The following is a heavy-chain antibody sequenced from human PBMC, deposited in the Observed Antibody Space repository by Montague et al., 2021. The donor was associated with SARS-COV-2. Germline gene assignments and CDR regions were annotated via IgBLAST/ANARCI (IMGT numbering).Heavy chain of an antibody. CDR2: IYYSGST. CDR1: GGSISSSSYY. Sequence: SETLSLTCTVSGGSISSSSYYWGWIRQPPGKGLEWIGSIYYSGSTYYNPSLKSRVTISVDTSKNQLSLKLSSVTAADTAVYYCARHYYGSGSYYLGEFDYWGQGTLGTVSS. D-gene: IGHD3-10*01. CDR3: ARHYYGSGSYYLGEFDY. J-gene: IGHJ4*02. V-gene: IGHV4-39*01.